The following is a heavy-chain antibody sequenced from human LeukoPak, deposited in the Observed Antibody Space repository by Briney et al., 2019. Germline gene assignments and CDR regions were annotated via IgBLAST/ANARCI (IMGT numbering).Heavy chain of an antibody. Sequence: GGSLRLSCAASGFTVSSNYMSWVRQAPGKGLEWVSVIYSGGSTYYADSVKGRFTISRHNSKNTLYLQMNSLRAEDTAVYYCASGSDILTGYYTRYGMDVWGQGTTVTVSS. D-gene: IGHD3-9*01. V-gene: IGHV3-53*04. CDR3: ASGSDILTGYYTRYGMDV. CDR1: GFTVSSNY. CDR2: IYSGGST. J-gene: IGHJ6*02.